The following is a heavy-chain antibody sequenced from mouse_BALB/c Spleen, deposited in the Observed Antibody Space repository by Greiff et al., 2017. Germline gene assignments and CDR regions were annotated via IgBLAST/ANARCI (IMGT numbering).Heavy chain of an antibody. J-gene: IGHJ2*01. D-gene: IGHD1-1*01. Sequence: VQLQQSGAELVKPGASVKLSCTASGFNIKDTYMHWVKQRPEQGLEWIGRIDPANGNTKYDPKFQGKATITADTSSNTAYLQLSSLTSEDTAVYYCARRVVTTVEDGGQGTTLTVSS. CDR2: IDPANGNT. CDR3: ARRVVTTVED. V-gene: IGHV14-3*02. CDR1: GFNIKDTY.